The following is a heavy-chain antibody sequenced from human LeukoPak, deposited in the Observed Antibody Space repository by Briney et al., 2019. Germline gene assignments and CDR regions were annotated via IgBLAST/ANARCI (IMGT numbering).Heavy chain of an antibody. Sequence: PGGSLRLSCAASGFTFSNYGLHWVRQAPGKGLEWVALISYNGYNKDYADSVKGRFTISRDDSKNTLYLQMNSLSAEDTAVYFCARVAYYRVTADQITDAFDVWGRGTAVTVSS. CDR2: ISYNGYNK. CDR1: GFTFSNYG. CDR3: ARVAYYRVTADQITDAFDV. D-gene: IGHD2-21*02. V-gene: IGHV3-30*03. J-gene: IGHJ3*01.